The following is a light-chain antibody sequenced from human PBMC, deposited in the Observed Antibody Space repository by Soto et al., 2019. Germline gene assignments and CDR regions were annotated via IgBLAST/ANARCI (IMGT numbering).Light chain of an antibody. V-gene: IGKV1-39*01. Sequence: DLQMTQSPSSLSASVGDRVTITCRASQSISSYLNWYQQKPGKAPKLLIYAASSLQSGVPSRFSGSGSGTDFTLTISSLQPEDFATYYCQQSYSPLELTFGGGTKVEIK. CDR3: QQSYSPLELT. CDR1: QSISSY. CDR2: AAS. J-gene: IGKJ4*01.